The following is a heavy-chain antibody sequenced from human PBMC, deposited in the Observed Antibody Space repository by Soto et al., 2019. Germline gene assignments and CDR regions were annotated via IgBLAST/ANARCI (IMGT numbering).Heavy chain of an antibody. D-gene: IGHD4-17*01. CDR2: IWYDGSNK. V-gene: IGHV3-33*01. J-gene: IGHJ4*02. CDR3: ARDYYGDYDGDY. Sequence: GGSLRLSCASSGFTFSSYGMHWVRQAPGKGLEWVAVIWYDGSNKYYADSVKGRFTISRDNSKNTLYLQMNSLRAEDTAVYYCARDYYGDYDGDYWGQGTLVTVSS. CDR1: GFTFSSYG.